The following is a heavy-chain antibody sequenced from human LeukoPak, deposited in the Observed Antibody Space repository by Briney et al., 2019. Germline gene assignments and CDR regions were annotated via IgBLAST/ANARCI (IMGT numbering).Heavy chain of an antibody. J-gene: IGHJ4*02. CDR1: GFTFSSYA. Sequence: AGGSLRLSCAASGFTFSSYAMHWVRQAPGKGLEWVAVISYDGSNKYYADSVKGRFTISRDNSKNTLYLQMNSLRAEDTAVCYCARDYDSSGYYCYFDYWGQGTLVTVSS. D-gene: IGHD3-22*01. V-gene: IGHV3-30-3*01. CDR3: ARDYDSSGYYCYFDY. CDR2: ISYDGSNK.